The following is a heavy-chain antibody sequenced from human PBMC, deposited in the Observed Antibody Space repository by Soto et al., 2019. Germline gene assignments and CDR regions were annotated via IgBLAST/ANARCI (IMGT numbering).Heavy chain of an antibody. CDR3: ARQRGGGFSGSYPYYYYGMDV. CDR1: GGSISSSSYY. V-gene: IGHV4-39*01. J-gene: IGHJ6*02. D-gene: IGHD3-10*01. Sequence: SETLSLTCTVSGGSISSSSYYWGWIRQPPGKGLEWIGSIYYSGSTNYNPSLKSRVTISVDTSKNQFSLKLSSVTAADTAVYYCARQRGGGFSGSYPYYYYGMDVWGQGTTVTVSS. CDR2: IYYSGST.